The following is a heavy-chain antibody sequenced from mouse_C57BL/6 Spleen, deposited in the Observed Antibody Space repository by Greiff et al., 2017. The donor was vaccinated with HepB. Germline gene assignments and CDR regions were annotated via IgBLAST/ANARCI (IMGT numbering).Heavy chain of an antibody. CDR1: GFTFSDYG. D-gene: IGHD1-1*01. Sequence: EVQLVESGGGLVKPGGSLKLSCAASGFTFSDYGMHWVRQAPEKGLEWVAYISSGSSTIYYADTVKGRCTISRNNAKNTLFLQMTSLRSEDTDMYYCARTYYGSSYAYFDYWGQGTTLTVSS. V-gene: IGHV5-17*01. CDR2: ISSGSSTI. J-gene: IGHJ2*01. CDR3: ARTYYGSSYAYFDY.